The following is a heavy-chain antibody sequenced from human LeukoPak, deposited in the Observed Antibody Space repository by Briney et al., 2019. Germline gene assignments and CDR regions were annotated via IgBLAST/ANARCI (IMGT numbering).Heavy chain of an antibody. Sequence: NPSKTLSLTCTVSGGSISSGHYYWSWIRQPPWKGLEWIGYIFKSGSTYYNPSLKSRVSISIDTSKNQFSLKLSSVAAADTAVYYCARVTAVTSVDYWGQGTLVTVSS. CDR1: GGSISSGHYY. CDR2: IFKSGST. CDR3: ARVTAVTSVDY. D-gene: IGHD4-17*01. J-gene: IGHJ4*02. V-gene: IGHV4-30-4*08.